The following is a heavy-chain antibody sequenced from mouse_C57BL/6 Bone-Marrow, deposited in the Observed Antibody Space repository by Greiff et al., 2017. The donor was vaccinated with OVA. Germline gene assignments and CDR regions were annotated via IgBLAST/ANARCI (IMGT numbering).Heavy chain of an antibody. J-gene: IGHJ4*01. CDR2: ISGGGGNT. CDR3: ARRITTETMDY. Sequence: EVKLMESGGGLVKPGGSLKLSCAASGFTFSSYTMSWVRQTPEKRLEWVATISGGGGNTYYPDSVKGRFTISRDNAKNTLYLQMSSLRSEDTALYYGARRITTETMDYWGQGASVTVSS. CDR1: GFTFSSYT. V-gene: IGHV5-9*01. D-gene: IGHD1-1*01.